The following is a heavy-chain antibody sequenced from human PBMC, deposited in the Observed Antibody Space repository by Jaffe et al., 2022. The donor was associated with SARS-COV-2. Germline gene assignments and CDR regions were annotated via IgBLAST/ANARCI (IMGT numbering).Heavy chain of an antibody. Sequence: QVQLVESGGGVVQPGRSLRLSCAASGFTFSSYGMHWVRQAPGKGLEWVAVISYDGSNKYYADSVKGRFTISRDNSKNTLYLQMNSLRAEDTAVYYCAKDPGIAVAGTGVSIDYWGQGTLVTVSS. CDR2: ISYDGSNK. J-gene: IGHJ4*02. V-gene: IGHV3-30*18. D-gene: IGHD6-19*01. CDR3: AKDPGIAVAGTGVSIDY. CDR1: GFTFSSYG.